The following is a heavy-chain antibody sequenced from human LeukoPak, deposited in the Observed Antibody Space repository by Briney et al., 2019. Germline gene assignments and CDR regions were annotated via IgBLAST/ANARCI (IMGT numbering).Heavy chain of an antibody. CDR3: ARASLYSSAGDFDY. D-gene: IGHD6-25*01. Sequence: PSETLSLTCTVSGGSISSYYWSWIRQPAGKGLEWIGRIYTGRSTNYDPSLKSRVTMSVDTSKNQFSLKLSSVTAADTAVYYCARASLYSSAGDFDYWGQGTLVTVSS. CDR1: GGSISSYY. V-gene: IGHV4-4*07. J-gene: IGHJ4*02. CDR2: IYTGRST.